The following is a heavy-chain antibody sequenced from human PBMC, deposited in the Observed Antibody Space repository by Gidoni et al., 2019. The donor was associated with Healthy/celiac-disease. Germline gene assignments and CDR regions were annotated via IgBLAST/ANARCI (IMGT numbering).Heavy chain of an antibody. D-gene: IGHD3-10*01. J-gene: IGHJ3*02. CDR1: GGTFSSYA. CDR3: ARERITMVRGAMAFDI. Sequence: QVQLVQSGAEVKKHGSSVKVSCTASGGTFSSYAISWVRQAPGQGLEWMGVIIPLFGTANSAQKFQGRVTITADESTSTAYMELSSLRSEDTAVYYGARERITMVRGAMAFDIWGQGTMVTVSS. V-gene: IGHV1-69*01. CDR2: IIPLFGTA.